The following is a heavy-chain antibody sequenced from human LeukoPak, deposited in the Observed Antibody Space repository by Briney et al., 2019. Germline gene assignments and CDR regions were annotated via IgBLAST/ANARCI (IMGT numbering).Heavy chain of an antibody. J-gene: IGHJ4*02. D-gene: IGHD3-3*01. CDR2: IYYSGST. CDR1: GGSISSSSYY. Sequence: SSETLSLTCTVSGGSISSSSYYWGWIRQPPGKGLEWIGSIYYSGSTYYNPSLKSRVTISVDTSKNQFSLKLSSVTAADTAVYYCATAPPYYDFWSGYQPFDYWGQGTLVTVSS. CDR3: ATAPPYYDFWSGYQPFDY. V-gene: IGHV4-39*01.